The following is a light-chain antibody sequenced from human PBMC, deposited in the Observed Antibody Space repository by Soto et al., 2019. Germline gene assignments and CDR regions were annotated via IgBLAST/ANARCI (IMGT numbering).Light chain of an antibody. V-gene: IGKV1-5*03. J-gene: IGKJ5*01. CDR2: EAS. Sequence: DIQMTQSPSTLSASVGDRVTITCRASQSISHWLAWYQQKPGKAPNRLIYEASSLENGVPSRFSGSGSGTEFILTISSLQPDDCATSYCQQYNSYPITFGQGTRLEIK. CDR1: QSISHW. CDR3: QQYNSYPIT.